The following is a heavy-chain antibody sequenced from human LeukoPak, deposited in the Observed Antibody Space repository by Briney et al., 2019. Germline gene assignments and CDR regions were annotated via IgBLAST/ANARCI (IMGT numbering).Heavy chain of an antibody. D-gene: IGHD4-17*01. V-gene: IGHV3-30*18. Sequence: PGGSLRLSCAASGFTFSSYGMHWVRQAPGKGLEWVAVISYDGSNKYYADSVKGRFTISRDNSKNTLYLQMNSLRAEDTAVYYCAKEGYGDQINKFDYWGQGTLVTVSS. J-gene: IGHJ4*02. CDR2: ISYDGSNK. CDR1: GFTFSSYG. CDR3: AKEGYGDQINKFDY.